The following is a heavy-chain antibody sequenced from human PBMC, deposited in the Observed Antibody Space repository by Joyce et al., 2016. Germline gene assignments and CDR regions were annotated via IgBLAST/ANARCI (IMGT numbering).Heavy chain of an antibody. D-gene: IGHD5-24*01. CDR2: ISPLSGNT. V-gene: IGHV1-18*04. CDR1: GYTFSTYG. Sequence: QVHLVQSGGEVKKPGASVKISCKASGYTFSTYGITWVRQAPGQGLEWMGWISPLSGNTNYAQNLQGRHTMTTDTSTTTAYMELRSLRSDDTAIYYCARDRQIWLQDFFDIWGQGTMVTVSS. CDR3: ARDRQIWLQDFFDI. J-gene: IGHJ3*02.